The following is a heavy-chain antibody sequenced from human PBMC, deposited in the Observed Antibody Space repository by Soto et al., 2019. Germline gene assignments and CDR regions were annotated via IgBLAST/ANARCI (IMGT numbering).Heavy chain of an antibody. V-gene: IGHV3-33*01. Sequence: LRLSCAASGFTFSSYGMHWVRQAPGKGLEWVAVIWYDGSNKYYADSVKGRFTISRDNSKNTLYLQMNSLRAEDTAVYYCARGIRGFLYYYYGMDVWGQGTTVTVSS. J-gene: IGHJ6*02. CDR3: ARGIRGFLYYYYGMDV. CDR1: GFTFSSYG. CDR2: IWYDGSNK. D-gene: IGHD3-10*01.